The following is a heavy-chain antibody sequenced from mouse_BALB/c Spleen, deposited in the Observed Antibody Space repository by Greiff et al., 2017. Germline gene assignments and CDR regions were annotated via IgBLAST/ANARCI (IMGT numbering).Heavy chain of an antibody. Sequence: EVQVVESGGGLVQPGGSRKLSCAASGFTFSSFGMHWVRQAPEKGLEWVAYISSGSSTTYYADTVKGRFTISRDNPKNTLFLQMTSLRSEDTAMYYCARYGSSYAMDYWGQGTSVTVSS. D-gene: IGHD1-1*01. CDR1: GFTFSSFG. CDR3: ARYGSSYAMDY. V-gene: IGHV5-17*02. J-gene: IGHJ4*01. CDR2: ISSGSSTT.